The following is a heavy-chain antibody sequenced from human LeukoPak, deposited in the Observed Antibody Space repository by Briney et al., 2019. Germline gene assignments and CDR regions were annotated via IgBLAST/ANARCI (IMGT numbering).Heavy chain of an antibody. CDR2: IYHSGST. CDR1: GGSISSGGYY. V-gene: IGHV4-30-2*01. J-gene: IGHJ4*02. CDR3: ARADSGYDYRYFDY. Sequence: SETLSLTCTVSGGSISSGGYYWSWIRQPPGKGLEWIGYIYHSGSTYYNPSLKSRVTISVDTSKNQFSLKLSSVTAADTAVYYCARADSGYDYRYFDYWGQGTLVTVSS. D-gene: IGHD5-12*01.